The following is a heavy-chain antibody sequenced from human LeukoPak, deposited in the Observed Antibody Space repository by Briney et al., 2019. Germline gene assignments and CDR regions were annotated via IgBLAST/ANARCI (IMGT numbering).Heavy chain of an antibody. CDR1: GGSFSGYY. CDR2: VYSSGST. D-gene: IGHD3-22*01. Sequence: PSETLSLTCAVYGGSFSGYYWSWIRQPAGKGLEWIGRVYSSGSTKYNPSLKSRVTMSVDKSKNQFSLKMRSVTAADTAVYYCARDYYDSSEGWFDPWGQGTLVTVSS. J-gene: IGHJ5*02. CDR3: ARDYYDSSEGWFDP. V-gene: IGHV4-4*07.